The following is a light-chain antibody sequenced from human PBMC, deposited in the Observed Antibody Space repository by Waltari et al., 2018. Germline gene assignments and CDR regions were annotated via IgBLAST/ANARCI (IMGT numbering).Light chain of an antibody. CDR3: AAWDDSPSGHVV. Sequence: SVLTQPPSASGAPGQRVHLSCSGSSPNTGRHHEYGDQQLPGTAPKLLIYTDDQRAAGVPDRVSASKSGTSASLAISGLRSEDEADYYCAAWDDSPSGHVVCGGGTKLTVL. J-gene: IGLJ2*01. CDR1: SPNTGRHH. V-gene: IGLV1-47*02. CDR2: TDD.